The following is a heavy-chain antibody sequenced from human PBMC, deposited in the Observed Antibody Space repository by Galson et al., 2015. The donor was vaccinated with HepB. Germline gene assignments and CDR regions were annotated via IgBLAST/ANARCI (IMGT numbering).Heavy chain of an antibody. J-gene: IGHJ4*02. CDR3: ARDLQWLPHGPGFDYGY. D-gene: IGHD6-19*01. CDR1: GFTFSSYW. V-gene: IGHV3-7*03. CDR2: IKQDGSEK. Sequence: SLRLSCAASGFTFSSYWMSWVRQAPGKGLEWVANIKQDGSEKYYVDSVKGRFTISRDNAKNSLYLQMNSLRAEDTAVYYCARDLQWLPHGPGFDYGYWGQGTLVTVSS.